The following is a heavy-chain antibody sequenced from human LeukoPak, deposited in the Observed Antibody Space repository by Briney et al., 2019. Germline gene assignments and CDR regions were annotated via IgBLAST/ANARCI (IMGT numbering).Heavy chain of an antibody. V-gene: IGHV3-74*01. CDR3: ARDPYEYYYDVPARLDP. J-gene: IGHJ5*02. CDR1: GFSLSSNW. D-gene: IGHD3-22*01. Sequence: GGSLTLSCAAFGFSLSSNWMDWVRRAPGKGRVWVSRTNTDGTSISYEDSVKGRFTSSRDNDKNTLYVQMNSLRAEDTAVYYCARDPYEYYYDVPARLDPWGQGTLVTVSS. CDR2: TNTDGTSI.